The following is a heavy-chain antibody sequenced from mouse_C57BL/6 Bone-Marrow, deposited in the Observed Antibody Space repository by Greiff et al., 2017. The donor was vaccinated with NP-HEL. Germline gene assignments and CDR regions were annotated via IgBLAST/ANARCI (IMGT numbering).Heavy chain of an antibody. V-gene: IGHV5-12*01. Sequence: EVHLVESGGGLVQPGGSLKLSCAASGFTFSDYYMYWVRQTPEKRLEWVAYISNGGGSTYYPDTVKGRFTISRDNAKNTLYLQMSRLKSEDTAMYYCARQGTTVVEGYAMDYWGQGTSVTVSS. CDR1: GFTFSDYY. CDR2: ISNGGGST. CDR3: ARQGTTVVEGYAMDY. J-gene: IGHJ4*01. D-gene: IGHD1-1*01.